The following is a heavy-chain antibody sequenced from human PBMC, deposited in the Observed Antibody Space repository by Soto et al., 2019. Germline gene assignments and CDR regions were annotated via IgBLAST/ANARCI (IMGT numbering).Heavy chain of an antibody. V-gene: IGHV3-23*01. J-gene: IGHJ4*02. D-gene: IGHD2-15*01. CDR3: AKDRIVVVVAAQEAVDY. CDR1: GFTFSSYA. CDR2: ISGSGGST. Sequence: EVQLLESGGGLVQPGGSLRLSCAASGFTFSSYAMSWVRQAPGKGLEWVSAISGSGGSTYYADSVKGRFTISRDNSKNTLYLQMNSLRAEDTAVYYCAKDRIVVVVAAQEAVDYWGQGTLVTVSS.